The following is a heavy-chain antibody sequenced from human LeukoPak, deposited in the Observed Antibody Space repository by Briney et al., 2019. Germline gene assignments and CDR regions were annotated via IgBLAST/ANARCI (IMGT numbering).Heavy chain of an antibody. D-gene: IGHD3-10*02. CDR1: GGSISPYY. V-gene: IGHV4-59*01. J-gene: IGHJ4*02. CDR2: IYYSGNT. CDR3: ARSTGTTMFIDY. Sequence: SETLSLTCTVPGGSISPYYWSWIRQPPGKGLEWLGYIYYSGNTDYNPSLKSRVAISVDTSKNQFSLKLSSVTAADTTVYYCARSTGTTMFIDYWGQGTLVTVSS.